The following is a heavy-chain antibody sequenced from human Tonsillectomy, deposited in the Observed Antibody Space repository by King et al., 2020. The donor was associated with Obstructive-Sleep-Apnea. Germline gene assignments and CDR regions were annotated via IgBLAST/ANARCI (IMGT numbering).Heavy chain of an antibody. D-gene: IGHD3-22*01. Sequence: QLQESGPGLVKPSETLSLTCTVSGGSISSYYWSWIRQPPGKGLEWIGYIYYSGSTNYNPSLKSRVTISVDTSNNQFSLKLSSVTAADTAVYYCARVGYYYDSSGYIREYAADYWGQGTLVTVSS. CDR3: ARVGYYYDSSGYIREYAADY. V-gene: IGHV4-59*01. J-gene: IGHJ4*02. CDR2: IYYSGST. CDR1: GGSISSYY.